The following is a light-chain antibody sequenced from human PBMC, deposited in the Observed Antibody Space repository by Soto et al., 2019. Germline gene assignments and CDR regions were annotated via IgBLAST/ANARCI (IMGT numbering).Light chain of an antibody. Sequence: DIQMTQSPSSLSASVGDRVTITCQASHDISNYLNWYQQKPGRAPKVLIYDASHLKTGVPSRFSGSGSGTDFTFTISSLQPEDIATYYCRHFDNLPLPFGGGTKVEIK. V-gene: IGKV1-33*01. CDR3: RHFDNLPLP. CDR1: HDISNY. J-gene: IGKJ4*01. CDR2: DAS.